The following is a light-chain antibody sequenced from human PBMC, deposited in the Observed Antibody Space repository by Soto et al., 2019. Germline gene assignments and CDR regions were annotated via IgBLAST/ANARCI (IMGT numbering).Light chain of an antibody. CDR1: SSDVGSYNR. CDR3: LSYTSSNSYV. V-gene: IGLV2-18*02. J-gene: IGLJ1*01. Sequence: QSALTQPASVSGSPGQSVTISCTGTSSDVGSYNRVSWYQQPPGTAPKLMIYEVSNRPSGVPDRFSGSKSGNTASLTISGLQAGDEADYYCLSYTSSNSYVFGTGTKVTVL. CDR2: EVS.